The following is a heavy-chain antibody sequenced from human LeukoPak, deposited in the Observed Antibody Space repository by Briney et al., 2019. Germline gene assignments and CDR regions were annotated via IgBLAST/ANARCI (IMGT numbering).Heavy chain of an antibody. CDR3: ARAYGVTTIDY. D-gene: IGHD1-1*01. CDR1: GYTFTSYG. CDR2: INPGGGGT. Sequence: ASVKVSCKASGYTFTSYGISWVRQAPGQGLEWMGTINPGGGGTSYAQNFEDRVTMTRDTSTSTVYMELSSLRSQDTAIYYCARAYGVTTIDYWGQGSLVIVSS. J-gene: IGHJ4*02. V-gene: IGHV1-46*01.